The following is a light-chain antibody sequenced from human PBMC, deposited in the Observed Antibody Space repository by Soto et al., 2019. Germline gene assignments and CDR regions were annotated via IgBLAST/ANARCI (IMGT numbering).Light chain of an antibody. J-gene: IGKJ1*01. CDR2: GAS. Sequence: EIVMTQSPATLSVSPGERATLSCRASQSVSSNLAWYQQKPGQAPRLLIYGASTRATGIPARFIGSGSGTEFTLTISRLQSEDFAVYSCQHYNNWPPWTFGRGTKVEIK. V-gene: IGKV3-15*01. CDR1: QSVSSN. CDR3: QHYNNWPPWT.